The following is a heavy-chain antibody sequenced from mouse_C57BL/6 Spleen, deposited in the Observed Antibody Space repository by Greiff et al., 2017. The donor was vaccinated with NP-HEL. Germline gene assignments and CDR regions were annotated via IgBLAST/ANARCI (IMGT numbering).Heavy chain of an antibody. CDR2: IHPNSGST. J-gene: IGHJ1*03. Sequence: VQLQQPGAELVKPGASVKLSCKASGYTFTSYWMHWVKQRPGPGLEWIGMIHPNSGSTNYNEKFKSKATLTVDKSSSTAYMQLSSLTSEDSAVYYCARNGSSYVGWYFDVWGTGTTVTVSS. CDR1: GYTFTSYW. D-gene: IGHD1-1*01. CDR3: ARNGSSYVGWYFDV. V-gene: IGHV1-64*01.